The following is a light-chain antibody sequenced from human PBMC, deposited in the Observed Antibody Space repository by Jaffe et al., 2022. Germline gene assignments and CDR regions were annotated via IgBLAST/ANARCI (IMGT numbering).Light chain of an antibody. CDR2: DVI. Sequence: QSALTQPASVSGSPGQSITISCTGTSSDVGGYNYVSWYQQHPGKAPKLMIYDVINRPSGVSNRFSGSKSGNTASLTISGLQAEDEADYFCSSYTSSINYVVFGGGTKLTVL. J-gene: IGLJ2*01. CDR1: SSDVGGYNY. V-gene: IGLV2-14*03. CDR3: SSYTSSINYVV.